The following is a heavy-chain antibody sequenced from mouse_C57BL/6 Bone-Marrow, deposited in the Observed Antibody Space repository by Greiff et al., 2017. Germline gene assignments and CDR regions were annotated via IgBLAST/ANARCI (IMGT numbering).Heavy chain of an antibody. Sequence: VQLQQPGAELVKPGASVKLSCKASGYTFTSYWMHWVKQRPGRGLEWIGRIDPNSGGTKYNEKFKSKATLTVDKPSITAYMQLSSLTSEDSAVYYCARAPYYSNYEFAYWGQGTLVTVSA. V-gene: IGHV1-72*01. D-gene: IGHD2-5*01. CDR1: GYTFTSYW. CDR3: ARAPYYSNYEFAY. CDR2: IDPNSGGT. J-gene: IGHJ3*01.